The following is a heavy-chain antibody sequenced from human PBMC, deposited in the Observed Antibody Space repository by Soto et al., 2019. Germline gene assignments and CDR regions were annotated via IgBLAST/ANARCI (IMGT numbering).Heavy chain of an antibody. D-gene: IGHD1-1*01. CDR3: ARGRYGDY. CDR1: GYAFTTYG. Sequence: QVHLVQSGAEVKKPGASVKVSCQGSGYAFTTYGITWVRQAPGQGLEWMGWISAHNANTNYAQKLQGRVTVTRDTSTGTAYMELRSLRYDDTAVYYCARGRYGDYWGQGALVTVSS. J-gene: IGHJ4*02. V-gene: IGHV1-18*01. CDR2: ISAHNANT.